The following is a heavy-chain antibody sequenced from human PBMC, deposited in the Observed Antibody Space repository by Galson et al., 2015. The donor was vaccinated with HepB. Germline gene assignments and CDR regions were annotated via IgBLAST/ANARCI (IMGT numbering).Heavy chain of an antibody. CDR2: IRYDGSNK. D-gene: IGHD3-10*01. CDR3: AKELGMVRGVIITDVYYYGMDV. J-gene: IGHJ6*02. CDR1: GFTFSSYG. V-gene: IGHV3-30*02. Sequence: SLRLSCAASGFTFSSYGMHWVRQAPGKGLEWVAFIRYDGSNKYYADSVKGRFTISRDNSKNTLYLQMNSLRAEDTAVYYCAKELGMVRGVIITDVYYYGMDVWGQGTTVTVSS.